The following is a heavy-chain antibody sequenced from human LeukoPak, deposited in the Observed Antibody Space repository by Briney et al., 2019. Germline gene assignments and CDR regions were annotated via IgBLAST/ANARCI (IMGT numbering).Heavy chain of an antibody. CDR1: GGSVSSGSYY. CDR3: ARQSPFYYDSSGPCYYFDY. V-gene: IGHV4-61*01. J-gene: IGHJ4*02. D-gene: IGHD3-22*01. CDR2: IYYSGST. Sequence: SETLSLTCTVSGGSVSSGSYYWSWIRQPPGKGLEWIGYIYYSGSTNYNPSLKSRVTISVDTSKNQFSLKLSSVTAADTAVYYCARQSPFYYDSSGPCYYFDYWGQGTLVTVSS.